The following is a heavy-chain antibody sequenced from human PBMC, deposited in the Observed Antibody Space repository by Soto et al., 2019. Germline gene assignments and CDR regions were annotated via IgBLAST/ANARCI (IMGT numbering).Heavy chain of an antibody. Sequence: EVRLLQSGGGLVQPGGSLRLSCAASGFNFSGSSMSWVRQAPGKGLHWVSGISRTGGRTFYTDSVKGRFTISRDNSDNTLHLQMNRLRVEATALYYCATYDFWRFDYWGQGIVVTVSS. J-gene: IGHJ4*02. CDR3: ATYDFWRFDY. CDR2: ISRTGGRT. CDR1: GFNFSGSS. D-gene: IGHD3-3*01. V-gene: IGHV3-23*01.